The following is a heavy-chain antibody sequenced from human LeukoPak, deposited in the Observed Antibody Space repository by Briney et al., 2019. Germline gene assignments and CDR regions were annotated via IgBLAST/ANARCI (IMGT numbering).Heavy chain of an antibody. D-gene: IGHD6-13*01. CDR3: ARDPSAVAINTYG. Sequence: GGSLRLSCAASGFTVSNNYMNWVRQAPGKGLEWVSLIYSGGSTHYADSVKGRFTISRDSSRNTLYLQMNSLRVEDTAVYYCARDPSAVAINTYGWGQGTLVTVSS. V-gene: IGHV3-66*01. CDR2: IYSGGST. CDR1: GFTVSNNY. J-gene: IGHJ4*02.